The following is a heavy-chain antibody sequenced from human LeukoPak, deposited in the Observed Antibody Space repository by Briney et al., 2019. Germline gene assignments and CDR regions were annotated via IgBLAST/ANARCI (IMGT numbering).Heavy chain of an antibody. V-gene: IGHV1-18*01. J-gene: IGHJ4*02. D-gene: IGHD2-15*01. CDR3: ARGGSRMVTYGSLDY. Sequence: ASVTVSCKASGGTFSSYAISWVRQAPGQGFEWMGWINTYNGNTNYAQKLQGRVTMTADISTSTAYMELRSLRSDDTAVYHCARGGSRMVTYGSLDYWGQGSLVTVSS. CDR1: GGTFSSYA. CDR2: INTYNGNT.